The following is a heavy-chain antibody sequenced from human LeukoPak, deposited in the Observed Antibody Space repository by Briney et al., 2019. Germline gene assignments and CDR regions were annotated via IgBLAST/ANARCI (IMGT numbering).Heavy chain of an antibody. CDR1: GFTFSSYG. CDR3: ARASAAGIMLDS. Sequence: GGSLRLSCAASGFTFSSYGMHWVRQAPGKGLEWVAVIWYDGSNKYYADSVKGRFTISRDNSKNTLYLQMNSLRAEDTAVYYCARASAAGIMLDSWGQGTLVTVSS. CDR2: IWYDGSNK. D-gene: IGHD6-13*01. J-gene: IGHJ4*02. V-gene: IGHV3-33*01.